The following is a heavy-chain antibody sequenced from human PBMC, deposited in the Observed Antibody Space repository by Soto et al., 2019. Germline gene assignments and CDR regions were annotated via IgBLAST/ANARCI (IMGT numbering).Heavy chain of an antibody. J-gene: IGHJ4*02. D-gene: IGHD6-25*01. CDR1: GFTLRNNA. CDR3: AKFFVETGSNSGWPWSFHY. V-gene: IGHV3-23*01. CDR2: ISGSGGTT. Sequence: EVQLLESGGGLVQPGRSLRLSCAASGFTLRNNARTGVRQAPGRGLDWVSAISGSGGTTYYADSVKGRFTISRDNSKNTLFLQMNSLRAEDAAVYYCAKFFVETGSNSGWPWSFHYWGQGTLVTVSS.